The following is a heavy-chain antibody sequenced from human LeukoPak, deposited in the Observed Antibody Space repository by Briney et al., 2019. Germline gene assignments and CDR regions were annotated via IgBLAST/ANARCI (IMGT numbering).Heavy chain of an antibody. D-gene: IGHD4-23*01. CDR3: ARRPTVVTFDY. V-gene: IGHV4-39*01. Sequence: SETLSLTCTVSGGSVRSSTYYWGWIRQPPGKGLEWIGSIYYSGTTDYNPSLKSRDSISVDTSKNQFSLKLSSVTAADTAVYYCARRPTVVTFDYWGQGTLVTVSS. CDR1: GGSVRSSTYY. J-gene: IGHJ4*02. CDR2: IYYSGTT.